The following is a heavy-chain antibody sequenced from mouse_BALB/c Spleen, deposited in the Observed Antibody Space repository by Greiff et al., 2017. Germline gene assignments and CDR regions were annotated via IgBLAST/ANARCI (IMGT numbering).Heavy chain of an antibody. CDR2: ISSGGSYT. CDR3: ARDRAYYGKGYAMDY. Sequence: VQLKQSGGDLVKPGGSLKLSCAASGFTFSSYGMSWVRQTPDKRLEWVATISSGGSYTYYPDSVKGRFTISRDNAKNTLYLQMSSLKSEDTAMYYCARDRAYYGKGYAMDYWGQGTSVTVSS. J-gene: IGHJ4*01. D-gene: IGHD2-10*01. V-gene: IGHV5-6*01. CDR1: GFTFSSYG.